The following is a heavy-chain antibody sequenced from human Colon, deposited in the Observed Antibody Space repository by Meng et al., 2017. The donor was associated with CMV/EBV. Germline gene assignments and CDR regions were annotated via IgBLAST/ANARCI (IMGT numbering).Heavy chain of an antibody. CDR2: IVVGSGFT. V-gene: IGHV1-58*01. CDR1: GFTFGDSA. Sequence: SVKVSCKASGFTFGDSAVQWVRQARGQRLEWRGWIVVGSGFTNYAQKFQGRVTITNDISTGTAYMELNSLRSEDTAVYYCAANPHSSGWYGGDTFDVWGQGTMVTVSS. J-gene: IGHJ3*01. D-gene: IGHD6-19*01. CDR3: AANPHSSGWYGGDTFDV.